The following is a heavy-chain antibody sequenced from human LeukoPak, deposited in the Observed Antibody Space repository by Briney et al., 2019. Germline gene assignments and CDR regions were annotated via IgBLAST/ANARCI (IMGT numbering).Heavy chain of an antibody. CDR1: GDAITSGGYS. J-gene: IGHJ2*01. CDR3: ARLNSRIAAERFFDL. Sequence: SQTLSLTCAVSGDAITSGGYSWSWIRQPPGKGLEWIGYLYHGVSPHYTPSLRSRVTISVDTSKNQFSLKLSSVTAADTAVYYCARLNSRIAAERFFDLWGRGTLVTVSS. CDR2: LYHGVSP. V-gene: IGHV4-30-2*03. D-gene: IGHD6-13*01.